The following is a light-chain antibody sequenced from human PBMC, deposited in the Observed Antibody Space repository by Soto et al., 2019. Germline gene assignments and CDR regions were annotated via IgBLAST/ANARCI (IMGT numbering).Light chain of an antibody. CDR2: KTS. J-gene: IGKJ1*01. V-gene: IGKV1-5*03. Sequence: DVQMTQSPSTLSASVGDGVTITCRASQTINNWLAWYQQRPGKAPTFLIYKTSTLETGVPSRFSGSGSGTDFTLTISGLQPEDFAIYYCQQYNTYPWTFGQGTRVES. CDR1: QTINNW. CDR3: QQYNTYPWT.